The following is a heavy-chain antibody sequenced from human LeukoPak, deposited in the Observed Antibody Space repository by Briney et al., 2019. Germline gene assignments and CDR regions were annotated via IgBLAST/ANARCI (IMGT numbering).Heavy chain of an antibody. Sequence: PGGSLRLSCVASRFTFSSYSMTWVRRAPGTGLEWVSSISFGGGHIFYTDSVKGRFTIFRDDSKNSLYLEMNSLRAEDTAVYFCARIVLTPPYGMDVWGQGITVTVSS. CDR1: RFTFSSYS. CDR3: ARIVLTPPYGMDV. J-gene: IGHJ6*02. D-gene: IGHD2/OR15-2a*01. V-gene: IGHV3-21*01. CDR2: ISFGGGHI.